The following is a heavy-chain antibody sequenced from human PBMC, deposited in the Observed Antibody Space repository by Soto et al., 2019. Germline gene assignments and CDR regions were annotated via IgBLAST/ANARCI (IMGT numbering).Heavy chain of an antibody. D-gene: IGHD3-16*01. CDR3: ARLGRDAFDP. CDR1: GDTFDSDS. J-gene: IGHJ5*02. CDR2: IIPMLEKP. V-gene: IGHV1-69*01. Sequence: QVQLVQSGAEVRKPGSSVKVSCQASGDTFDSDSINWVRQAPGHGLEWIGGIIPMLEKPSYAQKFQDRVTMTADESANTVYMELRSLISDDTAVYFCARLGRDAFDPWGPGTPVTVSS.